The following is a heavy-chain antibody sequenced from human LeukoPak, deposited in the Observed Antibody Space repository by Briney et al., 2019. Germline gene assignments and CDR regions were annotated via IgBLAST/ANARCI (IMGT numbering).Heavy chain of an antibody. CDR1: GYTFTSYY. CDR2: INPNSGGT. V-gene: IGHV1-2*02. Sequence: ASVKVSCKASGYTFTSYYMHWVRQAPGQGLEWMGWINPNSGGTNYAQKFQGRVTMTRDTSISTAYMELSRLRSDDTAVYYCARDSGSYLGYYMDVWGKGTTVTVSS. J-gene: IGHJ6*03. D-gene: IGHD1-26*01. CDR3: ARDSGSYLGYYMDV.